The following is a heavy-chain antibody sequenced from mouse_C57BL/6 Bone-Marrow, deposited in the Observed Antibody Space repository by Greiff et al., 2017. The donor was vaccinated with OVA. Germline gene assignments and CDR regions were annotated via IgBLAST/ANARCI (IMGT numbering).Heavy chain of an antibody. Sequence: VQLQQSGAELVRPGTSVMMSCKASGYTFTNYWIGWAKQRPGHGLEWIGDIYPGGGYTNYNEKFKGKATLTADKSSSTAYMQFSSLTSEDSAIYYCARRGSSGYMGFAYWGQGTLVTVSA. CDR2: IYPGGGYT. CDR1: GYTFTNYW. V-gene: IGHV1-63*01. J-gene: IGHJ3*01. CDR3: ARRGSSGYMGFAY. D-gene: IGHD3-2*02.